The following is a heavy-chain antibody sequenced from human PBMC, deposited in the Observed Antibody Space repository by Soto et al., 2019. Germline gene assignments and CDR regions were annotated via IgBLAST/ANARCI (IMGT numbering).Heavy chain of an antibody. CDR3: ARDYGDHYYYYYGMDV. CDR1: GYTFTSYA. CDR2: INAGNGNT. D-gene: IGHD4-17*01. J-gene: IGHJ6*02. Sequence: ASVKVSCKASGYTFTSYAMHWVRRAPGQRLEWMGWINAGNGNTEYSQKFQGRVTITRDTSASTAYMELSSLRSEDTAVYYCARDYGDHYYYYYGMDVWGQGTTVTVSS. V-gene: IGHV1-3*01.